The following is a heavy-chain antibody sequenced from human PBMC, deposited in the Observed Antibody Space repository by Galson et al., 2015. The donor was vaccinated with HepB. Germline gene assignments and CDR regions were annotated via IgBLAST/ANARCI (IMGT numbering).Heavy chain of an antibody. J-gene: IGHJ5*01. CDR3: ARLLGSSWFDS. Sequence: CAISGDSVSSNSAAWKWIRQFPPRGLEWLGRTYYKSKWYNDYAVSVKSRITISPDTSKNQLSLQLSSVTPEDTAVHYCARLLGSSWFDSWGQGTLATVSS. CDR2: TYYKSKWYN. D-gene: IGHD6-13*01. CDR1: GDSVSSNSAA. V-gene: IGHV6-1*01.